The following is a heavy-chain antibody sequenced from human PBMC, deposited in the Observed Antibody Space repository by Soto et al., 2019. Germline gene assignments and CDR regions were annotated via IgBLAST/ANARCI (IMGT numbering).Heavy chain of an antibody. CDR3: AREGYYDSSGLSWFDP. CDR2: ISAYNGNT. J-gene: IGHJ5*02. CDR1: GYTFTSYG. V-gene: IGHV1-18*04. Sequence: ASVKVSCKASGYTFTSYGISWARQAPGQGLEWMGWISAYNGNTNYAQKLQGRVTMTTDTSTSTAYMELSSLRSEDTAVYYCAREGYYDSSGLSWFDPWGQGTLVTVSS. D-gene: IGHD3-22*01.